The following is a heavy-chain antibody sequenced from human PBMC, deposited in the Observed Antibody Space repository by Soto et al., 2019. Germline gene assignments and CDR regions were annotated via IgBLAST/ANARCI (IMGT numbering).Heavy chain of an antibody. CDR3: ARADSSGYYYDSDYFDY. CDR1: GYTFTGYY. J-gene: IGHJ4*02. CDR2: INPNSGGT. D-gene: IGHD3-22*01. V-gene: IGHV1-2*02. Sequence: ASVKVPCKASGYTFTGYYMHWVRQAPGQGLEWMGWINPNSGGTNYAQKFQGRVTMTRDTSISTAYMELSRLRSDDTAVYYCARADSSGYYYDSDYFDYWGQGTLVTVSS.